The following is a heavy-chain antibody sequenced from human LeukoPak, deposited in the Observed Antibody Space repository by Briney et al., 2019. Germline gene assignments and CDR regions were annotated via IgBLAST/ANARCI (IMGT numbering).Heavy chain of an antibody. J-gene: IGHJ4*02. CDR3: ARSRPMARGYSYGNDY. Sequence: ASVKVSCKASGGTFSSYAISWVRQAPGQGLEWMGGIIPIFGTANYAQKFQGRVTITADESTSTAYMELSSLRSEDTAVYYCARSRPMARGYSYGNDYWGQGTLVTVSS. D-gene: IGHD5-18*01. CDR2: IIPIFGTA. V-gene: IGHV1-69*13. CDR1: GGTFSSYA.